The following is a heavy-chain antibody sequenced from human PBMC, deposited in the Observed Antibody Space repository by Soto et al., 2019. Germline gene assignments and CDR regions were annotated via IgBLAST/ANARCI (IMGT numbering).Heavy chain of an antibody. CDR1: GFTFSSYA. Sequence: GGSLRLPCAASGFTFSSYAMHWVRQAPGKGLEWVAVISYDGSNKYYADSVKGRFTISRDNSKNTLYLQMNSLRAEDTAVYYCARDSQSVTTIYYYYGMDVWGQGTTVTVSS. CDR2: ISYDGSNK. D-gene: IGHD4-17*01. J-gene: IGHJ6*02. V-gene: IGHV3-30-3*01. CDR3: ARDSQSVTTIYYYYGMDV.